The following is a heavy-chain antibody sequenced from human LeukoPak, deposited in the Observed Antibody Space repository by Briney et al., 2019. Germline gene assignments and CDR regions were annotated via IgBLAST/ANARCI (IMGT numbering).Heavy chain of an antibody. Sequence: SEKVSCKASGGTVSRYPISWVLQAPGQGLEWMGGTIPIFGTANYAQKFQGRVTITADVSTRTAYMELSSLRSEDTAVYYCARDRPGRYCSTISCYSASPFDPWGQGTLVTVSS. CDR1: GGTVSRYP. CDR2: TIPIFGTA. V-gene: IGHV1-69*13. CDR3: ARDRPGRYCSTISCYSASPFDP. J-gene: IGHJ5*02. D-gene: IGHD2-2*02.